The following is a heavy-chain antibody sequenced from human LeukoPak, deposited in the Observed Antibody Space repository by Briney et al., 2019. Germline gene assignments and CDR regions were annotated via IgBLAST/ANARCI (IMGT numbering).Heavy chain of an antibody. J-gene: IGHJ3*02. Sequence: SETLSLTCAVYGGSFSHYYWTWIRQPPGKGLEWIGYIYHSGSTNYNPSLKSRVTISIDKSKKQFSLKLISVTAADTAIYYCARVGGMTTINNAAFDIWGQGTMVTVSS. CDR2: IYHSGST. D-gene: IGHD4-4*01. CDR1: GGSFSHYY. CDR3: ARVGGMTTINNAAFDI. V-gene: IGHV4-59*01.